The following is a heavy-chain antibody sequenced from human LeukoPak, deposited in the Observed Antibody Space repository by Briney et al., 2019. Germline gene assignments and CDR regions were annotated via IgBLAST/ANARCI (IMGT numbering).Heavy chain of an antibody. Sequence: SVTLSLTCTVSGYSITSIYYWGWIRQPPGKGLEWIGSIHHSGDTAYNPSLKSRVTISVDTSKSQFSLKLSSVTAADTAVYYCARSYASSGLDHWGQGTLVTVSS. J-gene: IGHJ4*02. CDR1: GYSITSIYY. CDR2: IHHSGDT. CDR3: ARSYASSGLDH. D-gene: IGHD3-16*01. V-gene: IGHV4-38-2*02.